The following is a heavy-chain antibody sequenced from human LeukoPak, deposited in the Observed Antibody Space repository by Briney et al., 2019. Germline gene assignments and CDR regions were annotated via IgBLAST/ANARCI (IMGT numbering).Heavy chain of an antibody. CDR2: TTNTPNAYTT. V-gene: IGHV3-72*01. CDR3: GRDTATAIDY. CDR1: GFTFTNHY. J-gene: IGHJ4*02. D-gene: IGHD5-18*01. Sequence: PGGSLTLSCAASGFTFTNHYMDWVRQAPGMGLEWIARTTNTPNAYTTAYAASVRGGFTVSRDDSKSLLHLQMSSLKTDDTAVYYCGRDTATAIDYWGRGTLVTVSS.